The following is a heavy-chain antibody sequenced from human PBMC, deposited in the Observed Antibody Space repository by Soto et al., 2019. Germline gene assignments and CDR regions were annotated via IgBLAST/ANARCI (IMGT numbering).Heavy chain of an antibody. CDR2: ISSSSSDT. J-gene: IGHJ4*02. D-gene: IGHD1-26*01. Sequence: LRLSCAASGFSLSYYYMSWIRQAPGQGLEWVSYISSSSSDTNYADSVRGRFTISRDNARNSLYLQMNGLRAEDTAVYYCVRDIERVGDTYYYDYWGRGTLVTVS. V-gene: IGHV3-11*06. CDR3: VRDIERVGDTYYYDY. CDR1: GFSLSYYY.